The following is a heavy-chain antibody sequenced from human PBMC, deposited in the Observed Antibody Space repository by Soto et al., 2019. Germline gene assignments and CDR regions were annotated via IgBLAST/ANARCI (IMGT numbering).Heavy chain of an antibody. CDR3: ARRYYYDSSGYPTYYYYGMDV. CDR2: IDPSDSYT. J-gene: IGHJ6*02. D-gene: IGHD3-22*01. Sequence: HGESLKISCKGSGYSFTSYWISWVRQMPGKGLEWMGRIDPSDSYTNYSPSFQGHVTISADKSISTAYLQWSSLKASDTAMYYCARRYYYDSSGYPTYYYYGMDVWGQGTTVTVSS. CDR1: GYSFTSYW. V-gene: IGHV5-10-1*01.